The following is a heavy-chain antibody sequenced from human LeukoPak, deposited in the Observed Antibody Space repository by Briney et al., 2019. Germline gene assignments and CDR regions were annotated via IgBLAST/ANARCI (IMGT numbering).Heavy chain of an antibody. CDR3: AKDSGIVGATDAFDI. CDR2: ISGSGGST. CDR1: GFTFSSYA. J-gene: IGHJ3*02. Sequence: GGSLRLSCAASGFTFSSYAMSWVRQAPGKGLEWVAAISGSGGSTYYADSVKGRFTISRDNSKNTLYLQMNSLRAEDTAVYYCAKDSGIVGATDAFDIWGQGTMVTVSS. V-gene: IGHV3-23*01. D-gene: IGHD1-26*01.